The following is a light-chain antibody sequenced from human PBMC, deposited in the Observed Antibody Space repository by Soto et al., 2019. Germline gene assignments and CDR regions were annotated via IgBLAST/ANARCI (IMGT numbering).Light chain of an antibody. J-gene: IGKJ1*01. CDR1: QSISSY. V-gene: IGKV1-39*01. Sequence: DIQMTQSPSSVPASXGDRLTISSRASQSISSYLNWYQQKPGKAPKLLIYAASSLQSGVPSRFSGSGSGTDFTLTISSLQPEDFATYYCQQSYSTPWAFGQGTKV. CDR3: QQSYSTPWA. CDR2: AAS.